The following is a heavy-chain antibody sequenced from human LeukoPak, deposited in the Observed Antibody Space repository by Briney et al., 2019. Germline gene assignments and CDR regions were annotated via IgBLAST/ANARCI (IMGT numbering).Heavy chain of an antibody. CDR1: GGSISSYY. Sequence: SETLSLTCTVSGGSISSYYWSWIRQPPGKGLEWIGYIYYGGSTNYNPSLKSRVTISVDTSKNQFSLKLTSVTAADTAVYYCASRGVVAAYDAFDIWGQGTMVTVSS. V-gene: IGHV4-59*08. CDR3: ASRGVVAAYDAFDI. J-gene: IGHJ3*02. CDR2: IYYGGST. D-gene: IGHD6-13*01.